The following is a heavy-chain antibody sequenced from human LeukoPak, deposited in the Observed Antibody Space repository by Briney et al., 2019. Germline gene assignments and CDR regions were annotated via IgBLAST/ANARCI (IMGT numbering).Heavy chain of an antibody. CDR3: TRGLIAAAGTGLY. V-gene: IGHV1-2*02. CDR2: INPNSGGT. CDR1: GYTFTGYY. J-gene: IGHJ4*02. Sequence: ASVKVSCKASGYTFTGYYMHWVRQAPGQGREWMGWINPNSGGTNYAQKFQGRVTMTRDTSISTAYMELSRLRSDDTAVYYCTRGLIAAAGTGLYCGQGTLVTVSS. D-gene: IGHD6-13*01.